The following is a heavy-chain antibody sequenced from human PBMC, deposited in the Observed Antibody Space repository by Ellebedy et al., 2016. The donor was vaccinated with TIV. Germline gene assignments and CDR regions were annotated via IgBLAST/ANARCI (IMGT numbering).Heavy chain of an antibody. D-gene: IGHD1-14*01. CDR2: IKSKADGGTI. J-gene: IGHJ3*02. Sequence: PGGSLRLSCAASGFTFPNAWMNWVRQAPGKGLEWVGRIKSKADGGTIDYGAPVKGRFRISRDDSERTLYLQVDSLRTEDTAVYYCSASRKYYDYDIWGQGTMVIVSS. CDR1: GFTFPNAW. CDR3: SASRKYYDYDI. V-gene: IGHV3-15*07.